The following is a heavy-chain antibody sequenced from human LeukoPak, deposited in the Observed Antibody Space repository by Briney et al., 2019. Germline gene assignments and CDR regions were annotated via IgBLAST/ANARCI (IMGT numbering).Heavy chain of an antibody. CDR1: GGSISSDDYY. D-gene: IGHD3-22*01. CDR3: ARDYYDSSGSNWFDP. V-gene: IGHV4-30-4*01. Sequence: SQTLSLTCTVSGGSISSDDYYWSWIRQPPGKGLEWIGYIYYSGSTYYNPSLKSRVTISVDTSKNQFSLKLSSVTAADTAVYYCARDYYDSSGSNWFDPWGQGTLVTVSS. J-gene: IGHJ5*02. CDR2: IYYSGST.